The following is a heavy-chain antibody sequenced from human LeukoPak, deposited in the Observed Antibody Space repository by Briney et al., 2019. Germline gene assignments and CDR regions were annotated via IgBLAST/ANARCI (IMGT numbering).Heavy chain of an antibody. J-gene: IGHJ3*02. CDR3: ARDLLEGLEVI. CDR1: GVSISSFY. CDR2: VYYGGST. Sequence: SETLSLTCFVSGVSISSFYWSWVRQPPGKGLEWIGYVYYGGSTTYNPSLKSRVTISVDTSRRQFSLKLSSVTAADTAVYYCARDLLEGLEVIWGQGTMVTVSS. V-gene: IGHV4-59*01. D-gene: IGHD3/OR15-3a*01.